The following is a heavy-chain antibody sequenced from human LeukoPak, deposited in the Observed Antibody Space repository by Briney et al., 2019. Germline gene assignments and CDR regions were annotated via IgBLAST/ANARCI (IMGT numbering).Heavy chain of an antibody. CDR2: IKQDGSEK. J-gene: IGHJ4*02. D-gene: IGHD1-14*01. CDR3: ASGPTGTEYDY. V-gene: IGHV3-7*01. Sequence: GGSLRLSCAAPGFTFSSHWMSWVRQAPGKGLEWVANIKQDGSEKYYVDSVKGRFTISRDNAKNSLYLQMNSLRAEDTAVYYCASGPTGTEYDYWGKGTLVTVSS. CDR1: GFTFSSHW.